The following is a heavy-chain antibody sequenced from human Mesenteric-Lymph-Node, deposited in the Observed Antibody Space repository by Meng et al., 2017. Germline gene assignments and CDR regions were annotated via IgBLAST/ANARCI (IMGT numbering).Heavy chain of an antibody. J-gene: IGHJ4*02. CDR2: IYYSGST. V-gene: IGHV4-30-4*01. Sequence: VQLEESGPGLVQPSQTLSLTCTVSGGSISSGDYYWSWIRLPPGKGLEWFGHIYYSGSTFYNPSLKRRVIISIDTSKNQFSLNLRSVTAADTAVYYCARVSSGWDYFDYWGQGTLVTVSS. CDR3: ARVSSGWDYFDY. D-gene: IGHD6-19*01. CDR1: GGSISSGDYY.